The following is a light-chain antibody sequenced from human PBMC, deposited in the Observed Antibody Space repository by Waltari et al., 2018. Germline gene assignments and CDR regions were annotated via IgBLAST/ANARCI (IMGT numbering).Light chain of an antibody. Sequence: EIVMTQSPASLSVSQGERATLSCRASQGISNNLGWYQQKRGQAPRLLIYDASNRATGIPARFSGSGSGTDFTLTISSMQSEDFAAYYCQQYNNWPPHTFGQGTKLEIK. CDR3: QQYNNWPPHT. V-gene: IGKV3-15*01. J-gene: IGKJ2*01. CDR1: QGISNN. CDR2: DAS.